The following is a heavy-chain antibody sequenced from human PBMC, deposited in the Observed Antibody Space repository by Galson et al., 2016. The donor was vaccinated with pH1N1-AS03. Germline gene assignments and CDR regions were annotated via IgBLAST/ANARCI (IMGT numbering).Heavy chain of an antibody. Sequence: SLRLSCAASGFTFSSYAMSWVRQTPGKGLEWVSAISGSGVTTYYAESVKGRFTISRANSKTTVSLQMNSLSADDTAIYYCSKGVRYAFYAQFDRWGQGTLVTVSS. CDR2: ISGSGVTT. V-gene: IGHV3-23*01. D-gene: IGHD2/OR15-2a*01. J-gene: IGHJ4*02. CDR3: SKGVRYAFYAQFDR. CDR1: GFTFSSYA.